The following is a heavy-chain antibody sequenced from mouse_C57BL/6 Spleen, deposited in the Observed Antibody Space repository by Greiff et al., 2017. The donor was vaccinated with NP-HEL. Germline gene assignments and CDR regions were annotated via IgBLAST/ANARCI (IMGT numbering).Heavy chain of an antibody. CDR2: IYPGNSDT. Sequence: EVKLVESGTVLARPGASVKMSCKTSGYTFTSYWMHWVKQRPGQGLEWIGAIYPGNSDTSYNQKFKGKAKLTAVTSASTAYMELSSLTNEDSAVYYCTRRDYYGSSYEAWFAYWGQGTLVTVSA. CDR1: GYTFTSYW. V-gene: IGHV1-5*01. D-gene: IGHD1-1*01. CDR3: TRRDYYGSSYEAWFAY. J-gene: IGHJ3*01.